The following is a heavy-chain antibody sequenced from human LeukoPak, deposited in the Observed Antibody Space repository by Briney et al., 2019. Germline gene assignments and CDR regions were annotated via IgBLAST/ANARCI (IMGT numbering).Heavy chain of an antibody. V-gene: IGHV3-11*01. CDR2: INSSGSTI. D-gene: IGHD3-22*01. Sequence: SGGSLRLSCAASGFTLSEYYMSWIRQAPGKGLEWVSYINSSGSTIYYADSVKGGFTISGDNAKNSLYLQMYSLRAEDTAGYYGAKDNLYDSRGDYPHFDYWGQGTLVTVSS. CDR1: GFTLSEYY. J-gene: IGHJ4*02. CDR3: AKDNLYDSRGDYPHFDY.